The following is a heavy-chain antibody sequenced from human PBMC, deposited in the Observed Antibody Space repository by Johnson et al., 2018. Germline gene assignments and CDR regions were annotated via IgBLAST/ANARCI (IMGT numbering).Heavy chain of an antibody. Sequence: GRRAEWVGRIKSKTDGGTTDYAAPVKGRFTISRDDSKNTLYLQMNSLKTEDTAVYYCTTDRKIYYYDRSGLLSTPPTYIDAFDIWGQGTMVTVSS. V-gene: IGHV3-15*01. D-gene: IGHD3-22*01. CDR2: IKSKTDGGTT. J-gene: IGHJ3*02. CDR3: TTDRKIYYYDRSGLLSTPPTYIDAFDI.